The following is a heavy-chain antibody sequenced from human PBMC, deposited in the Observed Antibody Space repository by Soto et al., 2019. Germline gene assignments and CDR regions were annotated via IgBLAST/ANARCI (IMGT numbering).Heavy chain of an antibody. CDR2: IYYSGST. J-gene: IGHJ5*02. CDR1: GVYISSGGYY. V-gene: IGHV4-31*03. Sequence: QGQLQESGPGLVKPSQTLSLTCTVSGVYISSGGYYWNWIRQHPGKDLKWIGYIYYSGSTYYNPSLKSRVTISVDTSKNQFYLTLSSFTAEDTAVYDCARSVFPWGQGTLVTVSS. CDR3: ARSVFP.